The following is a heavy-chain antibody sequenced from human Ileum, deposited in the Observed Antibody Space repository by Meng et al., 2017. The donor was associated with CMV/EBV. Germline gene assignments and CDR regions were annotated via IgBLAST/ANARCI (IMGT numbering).Heavy chain of an antibody. CDR2: ISVSGDST. CDR1: FSFSCYA. CDR3: AKFPSVSGRGWYRNWFDP. Sequence: FSFSCYAVTLVRHAPREVLEWVSCISVSGDSTYYADSVRSRFAISRDNSKTTLYLQMNRLSADDTAVYYCAKFPSVSGRGWYRNWFDPWGQGTLVTVSS. D-gene: IGHD6-19*01. J-gene: IGHJ5*02. V-gene: IGHV3-23*01.